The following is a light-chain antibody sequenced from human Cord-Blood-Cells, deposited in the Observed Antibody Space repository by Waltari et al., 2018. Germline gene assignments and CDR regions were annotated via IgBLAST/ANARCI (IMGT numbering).Light chain of an antibody. CDR1: RRDVGSYNL. CDR2: EVS. Sequence: QSALTQPASVSGSPGQSITISCPGTRRDVGSYNLVSWYQQHPGNAPKLMIYEVSKRPSGVSNRFSGSKSGNTASLTISGLQAEDEADYYCCSYAGSSTFVVFGGGTKLTVL. J-gene: IGLJ2*01. V-gene: IGLV2-23*02. CDR3: CSYAGSSTFVV.